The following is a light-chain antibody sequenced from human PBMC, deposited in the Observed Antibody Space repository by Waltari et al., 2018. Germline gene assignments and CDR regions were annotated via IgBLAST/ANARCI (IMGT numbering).Light chain of an antibody. V-gene: IGKV3-15*01. CDR3: QHYNIWPPGYT. CDR2: GAS. J-gene: IGKJ2*01. Sequence: EMVMTQSPATLSVSPGARATLSCRASQSVGSNVAWYQPKPGQAPRLLIYGASTRATVIPARFSGSGSGTEFTLTISSLQSEDFAVYYCQHYNIWPPGYTFGQGTKLEIK. CDR1: QSVGSN.